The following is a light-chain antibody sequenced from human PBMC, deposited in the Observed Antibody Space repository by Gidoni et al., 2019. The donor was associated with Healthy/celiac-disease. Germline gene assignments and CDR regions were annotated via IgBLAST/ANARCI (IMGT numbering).Light chain of an antibody. J-gene: IGLJ2*01. CDR2: GNS. V-gene: IGLV1-40*01. CDR3: QSYDSSLSAYVV. CDR1: SSNIGAGYD. Sequence: QSVLTQQPSVAGAPGQRVTISCTGSSSNIGAGYDVHWYQQRPGTAPKLLIYGNSNRPSGVPDRSSGSKSGPSASLAITGLQAEDEADYYCQSYDSSLSAYVVFGGGTKLTVL.